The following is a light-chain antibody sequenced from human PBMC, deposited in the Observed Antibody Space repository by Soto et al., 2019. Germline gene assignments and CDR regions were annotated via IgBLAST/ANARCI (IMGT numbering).Light chain of an antibody. CDR2: DAS. Sequence: EMLLTQSPGTLSLSPGEMATLSCRASQSVGSNLAWYQQRPGQAPRLLIYDASNRASGIPARFSGSGSGTDFTLTISSLELEDFAVYYCQQRSDWPITFGQGTRLEIK. V-gene: IGKV3-11*01. CDR1: QSVGSN. J-gene: IGKJ5*01. CDR3: QQRSDWPIT.